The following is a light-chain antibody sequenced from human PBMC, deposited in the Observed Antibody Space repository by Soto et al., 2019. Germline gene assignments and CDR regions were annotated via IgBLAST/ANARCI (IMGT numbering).Light chain of an antibody. CDR3: QQYVSSPPKFT. CDR2: SAS. J-gene: IGKJ3*01. CDR1: QSVSSSY. Sequence: EIVLTQSPGTLSLSPGERATLSCRASQSVSSSYLAWYQQKPGQAPRLLIYSASSRATGIPDRFSGSGSGTDFPLTISRLEPEDFAVYYCQQYVSSPPKFTFGPGTKVDVK. V-gene: IGKV3-20*01.